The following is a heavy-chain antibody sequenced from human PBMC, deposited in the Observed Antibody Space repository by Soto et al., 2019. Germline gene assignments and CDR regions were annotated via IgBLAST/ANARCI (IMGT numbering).Heavy chain of an antibody. CDR2: INHSGST. Sequence: QVQLQQWGAGLLKPSETLSLTCAVYGGSFSGYYWSWIRQPPGKGLEWIGEINHSGSTNYNPSLKSRVTISVDTSKNQFSLKLSSVTAADTAVYYCARAYYYGSGSYYVWFDPWGQGTLVTVSS. D-gene: IGHD3-10*01. CDR1: GGSFSGYY. J-gene: IGHJ5*02. CDR3: ARAYYYGSGSYYVWFDP. V-gene: IGHV4-34*01.